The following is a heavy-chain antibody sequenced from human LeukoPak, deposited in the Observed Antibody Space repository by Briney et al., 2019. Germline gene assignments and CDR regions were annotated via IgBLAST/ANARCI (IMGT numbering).Heavy chain of an antibody. CDR3: ARALDYGDYVDAFDI. CDR2: ISAYNGNT. D-gene: IGHD4-17*01. V-gene: IGHV1-18*01. Sequence: ASVKVSCKASGYTFTSYGISWVRQAPGRGLEWMGWISAYNGNTNYAQKLQGRVTMTTDTSTSTAYMELRSLRSDDTAVYYCARALDYGDYVDAFDIWGQGTMVTVSS. J-gene: IGHJ3*02. CDR1: GYTFTSYG.